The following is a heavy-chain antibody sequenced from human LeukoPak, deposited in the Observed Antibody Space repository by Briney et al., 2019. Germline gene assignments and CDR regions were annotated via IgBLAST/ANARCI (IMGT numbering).Heavy chain of an antibody. CDR2: INPNSGGT. V-gene: IGHV1-2*02. CDR1: GYTFTGYY. D-gene: IGHD3-22*01. Sequence: ASVKVSCKASGYTFTGYYVHWVRQAPGQGLEWMGWINPNSGGTNYAQKFQGRVTMTRDTSISTAYMELSRLRSDDTAVYYCARAQINPYDSSGYYDYWGQGTLVTVSS. J-gene: IGHJ4*02. CDR3: ARAQINPYDSSGYYDY.